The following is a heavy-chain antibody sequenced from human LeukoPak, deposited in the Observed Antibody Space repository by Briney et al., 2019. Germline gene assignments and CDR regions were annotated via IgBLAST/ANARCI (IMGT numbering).Heavy chain of an antibody. D-gene: IGHD6-19*01. CDR3: ARVKYSSGVFDY. J-gene: IGHJ4*02. Sequence: GGSLRLSCAASGFTFSSYAMHWVRQAPGKGLEYVSAISSNGGSTYYANSVKGRFTISRDNSKNTLYLQMGSLRAEDVAVYYCARVKYSSGVFDYWGQGTLVTVSS. V-gene: IGHV3-64*01. CDR2: ISSNGGST. CDR1: GFTFSSYA.